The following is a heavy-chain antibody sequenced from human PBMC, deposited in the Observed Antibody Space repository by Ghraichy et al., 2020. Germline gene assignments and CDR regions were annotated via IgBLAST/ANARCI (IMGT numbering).Heavy chain of an antibody. CDR2: IYWNDDK. CDR1: GFSLTTREVG. V-gene: IGHV2-5*01. D-gene: IGHD3-3*01. Sequence: SGPTLVKPTQTLTLTCTFSGFSLTTREVGVGWIRQPPGKALEWLSLIYWNDDKRYSPSLKSRLTITKETSKNQVVLTMTNMDPVDTATYYCAHNGVDYWSGFSEFDYWGQGTLVTVSS. CDR3: AHNGVDYWSGFSEFDY. J-gene: IGHJ4*02.